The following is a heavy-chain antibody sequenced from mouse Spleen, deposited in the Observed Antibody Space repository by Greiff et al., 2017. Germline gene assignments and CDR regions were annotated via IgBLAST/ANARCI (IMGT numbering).Heavy chain of an antibody. CDR2: IWSDGST. D-gene: IGHD2-3*01. Sequence: VKLVESGPGLVAPSQSLSITCTISGFSLTSYGVHWVRQPPGKGLEWLVVIWSDGSTTYNSALKSRLSISKDNSKSQVFLKVNSLQADDTAMYYCARQDGYFYAMDYWGQGTSVTVSS. CDR1: GFSLTSYG. V-gene: IGHV2-6-1*01. J-gene: IGHJ4*01. CDR3: ARQDGYFYAMDY.